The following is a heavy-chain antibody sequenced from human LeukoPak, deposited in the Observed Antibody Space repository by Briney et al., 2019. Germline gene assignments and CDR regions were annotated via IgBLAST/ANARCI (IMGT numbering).Heavy chain of an antibody. CDR2: FDPEDGET. CDR1: GYTLTELS. CDR3: ATGTRWLQPNLGGAFDI. V-gene: IGHV1-24*01. Sequence: ASVKVSCKVSGYTLTELSMHWVRQAPGKGLEWMGGFDPEDGETIYAQKFQGRVTMTEDTSTDTAYMELSSLRSEDTAVYYCATGTRWLQPNLGGAFDIWGQGTMVTVSS. J-gene: IGHJ3*02. D-gene: IGHD5-24*01.